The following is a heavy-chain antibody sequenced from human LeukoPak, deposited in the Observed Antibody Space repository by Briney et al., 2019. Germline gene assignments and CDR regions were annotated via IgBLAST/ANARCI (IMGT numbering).Heavy chain of an antibody. D-gene: IGHD6-19*01. J-gene: IGHJ4*02. V-gene: IGHV3-53*01. CDR1: GFTVSSNY. Sequence: GGSLRLSCAASGFTVSSNYMSWVRQAPGKGLEWVSVIYSGGSTYYADSVKGRFTISRDNSKNTLYLQMNSLRAEDTAVYYCAKEDSGWYESLFDYWGQGTLVTVSS. CDR2: IYSGGST. CDR3: AKEDSGWYESLFDY.